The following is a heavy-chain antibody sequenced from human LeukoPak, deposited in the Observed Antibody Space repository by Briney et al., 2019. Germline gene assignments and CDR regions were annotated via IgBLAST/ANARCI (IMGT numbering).Heavy chain of an antibody. J-gene: IGHJ4*02. Sequence: SETLSLTCDVYGGSFSGYYWSWIRQPPGKGLEWIGEINHSGSTNYNPSLKSRVTISVDTSKNQFSLKLSSVTAADTAVYYCARGLYYYGSGTPMWGQGTLVTVSS. D-gene: IGHD3-10*01. CDR1: GGSFSGYY. CDR3: ARGLYYYGSGTPM. CDR2: INHSGST. V-gene: IGHV4-34*01.